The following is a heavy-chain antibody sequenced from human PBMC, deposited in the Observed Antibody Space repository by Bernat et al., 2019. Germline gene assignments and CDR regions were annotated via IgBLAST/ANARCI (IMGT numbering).Heavy chain of an antibody. D-gene: IGHD6-13*01. V-gene: IGHV1-18*01. Sequence: QVQLVQSGAEVKKPGASVKVSCKASGYTFTSYGISWVRQAPGQGLEWMGWISAYNGNTNYAQKLQGRVTMTTDTSTSTAYMELRSLRSDDTAVYYCARDWGSSWLLSPYYYYYGMDVWGQGTTVTVSS. J-gene: IGHJ6*02. CDR2: ISAYNGNT. CDR3: ARDWGSSWLLSPYYYYYGMDV. CDR1: GYTFTSYG.